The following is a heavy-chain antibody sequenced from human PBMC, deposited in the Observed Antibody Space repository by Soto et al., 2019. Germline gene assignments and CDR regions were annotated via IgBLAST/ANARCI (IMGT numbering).Heavy chain of an antibody. Sequence: EVQLVESGGGLVKPGGSLRLSCAASGFTFSSYSMNWVRQAPGKGLEWVSSISSSSSYIVYADSVKGRFTISRDNAKNSLYLQMNSLRAEDTAVYYCARPLGGAWGYWGQGTVVTVSS. J-gene: IGHJ4*02. D-gene: IGHD3-10*01. CDR2: ISSSSSYI. CDR3: ARPLGGAWGY. CDR1: GFTFSSYS. V-gene: IGHV3-21*01.